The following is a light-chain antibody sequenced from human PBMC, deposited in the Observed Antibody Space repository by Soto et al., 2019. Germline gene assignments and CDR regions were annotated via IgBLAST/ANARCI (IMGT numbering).Light chain of an antibody. CDR1: SSDVGNYNL. CDR2: EGS. CDR3: CSYAGSTTL. V-gene: IGLV2-23*01. Sequence: QSALTQPASVSGSPGQSITISCTGASSDVGNYNLVSWYQQHPGKAPKLMFYEGSKRPSGLSNRFSGSKSGNTASLTISGLQAEDEADYYCCSYAGSTTLFGGGTKLTVL. J-gene: IGLJ2*01.